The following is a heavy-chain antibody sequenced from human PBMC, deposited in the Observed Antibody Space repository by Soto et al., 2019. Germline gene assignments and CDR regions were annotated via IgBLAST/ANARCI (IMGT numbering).Heavy chain of an antibody. CDR1: GFTFSSYA. J-gene: IGHJ4*02. Sequence: PGXSLRLSFAASGFTFSSYALSWFRQAPGKGLEWVSAISGSGGSTYYADSVKGRFTISRDNSKNTLYLQMNSLRAEDTAVYYCATVRSRWNIDYWGQGTPVTVSS. CDR2: ISGSGGST. CDR3: ATVRSRWNIDY. V-gene: IGHV3-23*01. D-gene: IGHD6-13*01.